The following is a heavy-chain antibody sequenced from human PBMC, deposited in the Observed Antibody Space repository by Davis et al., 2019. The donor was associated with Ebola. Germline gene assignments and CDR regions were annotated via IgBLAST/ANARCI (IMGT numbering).Heavy chain of an antibody. CDR3: ASPYRGY. J-gene: IGHJ4*02. CDR1: GGSITSNY. D-gene: IGHD2-2*02. Sequence: SETLSLTCSVSGGSITSNYWSWIRQPPGKGLEWIGYIYYSGSTNYNPSLKSRVTISVDTSKNQFSLKLSSVTAADTAVYYCASPYRGYWGQGTLVTVSS. CDR2: IYYSGST. V-gene: IGHV4-59*01.